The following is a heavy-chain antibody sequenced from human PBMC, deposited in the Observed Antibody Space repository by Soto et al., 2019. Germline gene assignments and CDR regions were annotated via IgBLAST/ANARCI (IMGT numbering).Heavy chain of an antibody. J-gene: IGHJ5*01. Sequence: SETLSLTCAAYGGTFRVYFWNWIRQPPGKGLEWIANIYYSGSSKPNPALKSRVTPSLETFNNQFSLTLTSVTAAYTSMYYCASSTFFTDNRGDHFKNLDSWGPGTLVTVSS. CDR3: ASSTFFTDNRGDHFKNLDS. D-gene: IGHD2-21*01. CDR1: GGTFRVYF. V-gene: IGHV4-59*01. CDR2: IYYSGSS.